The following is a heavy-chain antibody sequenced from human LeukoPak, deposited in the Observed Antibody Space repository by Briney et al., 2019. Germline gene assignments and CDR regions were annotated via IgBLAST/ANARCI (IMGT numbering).Heavy chain of an antibody. J-gene: IGHJ4*02. CDR1: GYTFTSNG. CDR3: ARGGGTAGYSSGSDY. D-gene: IGHD5-18*01. CDR2: ISCYNGDT. Sequence: GASVKVSCKASGYTFTSNGITWVRQAPGQGLEWVGWISCYNGDTKYAQKFQGRVTVTTDTSTSTAYMELRSLRSDDTAVYYCARGGGTAGYSSGSDYWGQGTLVTVSS. V-gene: IGHV1-18*01.